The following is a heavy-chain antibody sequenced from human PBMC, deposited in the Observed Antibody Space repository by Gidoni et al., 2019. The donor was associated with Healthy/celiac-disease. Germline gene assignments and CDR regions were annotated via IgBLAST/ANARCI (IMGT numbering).Heavy chain of an antibody. J-gene: IGHJ6*03. CDR1: GFTFSNAW. V-gene: IGHV3-15*01. Sequence: EVQLVESGGGLVKPGGSLRLPCAASGFTFSNAWMSWVRQAPGKGLEWVGRIKSKTDGGTTDYAAPVKGRFTISRDDSKNTLYLQMNSLKTEDTAVYYCTTDNHYSSFYYYYMDVWGKGTTVTVSS. CDR2: IKSKTDGGTT. CDR3: TTDNHYSSFYYYYMDV. D-gene: IGHD6-6*01.